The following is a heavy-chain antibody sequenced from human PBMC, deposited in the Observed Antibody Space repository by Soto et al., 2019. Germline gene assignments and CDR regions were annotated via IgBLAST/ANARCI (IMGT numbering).Heavy chain of an antibody. J-gene: IGHJ4*02. Sequence: EVQLLESGGGLVQPGGSLRLSCAASGFTFSSYAMRWVRQAPVKGLEWVSAISGSGDRTYYADSVKGRFTISRDNSKNTLYLQMNSLRAEDTAVYYCARRGSGSYDYWGQGTLVTVSS. D-gene: IGHD1-26*01. V-gene: IGHV3-23*01. CDR1: GFTFSSYA. CDR2: ISGSGDRT. CDR3: ARRGSGSYDY.